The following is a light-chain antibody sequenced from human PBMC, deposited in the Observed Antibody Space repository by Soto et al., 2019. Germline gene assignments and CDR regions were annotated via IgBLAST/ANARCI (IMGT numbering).Light chain of an antibody. CDR1: QSVSSY. J-gene: IGKJ2*01. CDR3: QHYNNWPPYT. CDR2: GAS. Sequence: EILMTQSPATLSVSPGERATLSCRASQSVSSYLAWYQQKPGQPPRLLIYGASTRATGVPARFSGSGSETDFTLTISNLQSEDCAVYYCQHYNNWPPYTFGQGTKLEIK. V-gene: IGKV3D-15*01.